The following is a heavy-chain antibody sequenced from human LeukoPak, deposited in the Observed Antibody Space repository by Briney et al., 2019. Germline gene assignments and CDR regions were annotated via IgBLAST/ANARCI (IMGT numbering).Heavy chain of an antibody. V-gene: IGHV3-30*02. D-gene: IGHD6-19*01. Sequence: SGGSLRLSCAASGFTFGRYGMHWVRQAPGKGLEWLAFIRYDGSNTYHADSVKGRFTISRDNSKNTLYLQMNSLRGDDTAVYYCAKDWQWLGMVDYWGQGTLVTVSS. CDR2: IRYDGSNT. CDR3: AKDWQWLGMVDY. CDR1: GFTFGRYG. J-gene: IGHJ4*02.